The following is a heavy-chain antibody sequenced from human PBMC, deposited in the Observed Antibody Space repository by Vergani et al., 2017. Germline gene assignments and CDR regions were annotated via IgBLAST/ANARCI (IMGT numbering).Heavy chain of an antibody. V-gene: IGHV3-74*01. CDR1: GFTFSSYW. CDR3: AREGDRYDYVWGSYRRAPPHFDY. D-gene: IGHD3-16*02. J-gene: IGHJ4*02. CDR2: INSDVSST. Sequence: EVQLVESGGGLVQPGGSLRLSCAASGFTFSSYWMHWVRQAPGKGLVWVSRINSDVSSTSYADSVKGRFTISRDNAKNTLYLQMNSLRAEDTAVYYCAREGDRYDYVWGSYRRAPPHFDYWGQGTLVTVSS.